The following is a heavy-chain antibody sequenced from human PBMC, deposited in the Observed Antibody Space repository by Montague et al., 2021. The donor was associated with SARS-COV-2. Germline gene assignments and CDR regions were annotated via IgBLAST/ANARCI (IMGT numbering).Heavy chain of an antibody. D-gene: IGHD1-1*01. V-gene: IGHV2-5*01. CDR1: GFSLSTRGVG. CDR3: ARTQPELEPVPLDAIDI. Sequence: PALVKPTQTLTLTCTFSGFSLSTRGVGVGWIRQPPGKALEWLALIYWNEENRYSPSLRSRLTITKETSKNQVVLTMTNMDPVDTATYYCARTQPELEPVPLDAIDIWGQGTMVTVSS. CDR2: IYWNEEN. J-gene: IGHJ3*02.